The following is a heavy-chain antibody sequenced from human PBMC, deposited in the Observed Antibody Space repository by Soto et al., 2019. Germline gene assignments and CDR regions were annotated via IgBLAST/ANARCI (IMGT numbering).Heavy chain of an antibody. Sequence: GAAVKSSGEGCGGRVSSYWRGWVRQMTGKGLEWMGIIYPGDSDTRYSPSFQGQVTISADKSISTAYLQWSSLKASDTAMYYCARLRSYTENYDAAFAIWGHGTMVPVSS. D-gene: IGHD1-26*01. CDR2: IYPGDSDT. V-gene: IGHV5-51*01. CDR1: GGRVSSYW. CDR3: ARLRSYTENYDAAFAI. J-gene: IGHJ3*02.